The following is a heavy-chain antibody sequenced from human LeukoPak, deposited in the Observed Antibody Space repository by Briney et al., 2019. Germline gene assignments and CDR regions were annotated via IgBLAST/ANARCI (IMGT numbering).Heavy chain of an antibody. D-gene: IGHD3-10*01. CDR3: AKIGYSGSGVGYYMDV. CDR2: IRYDGSNK. V-gene: IGHV3-30*02. Sequence: GGSLRLSCAASGFTFSSYGFHWVRQAPGKGLEWVAFIRYDGSNKYYADSVKGRFTISRDNSKNTLYLQMNSLRAEDTAVYYCAKIGYSGSGVGYYMDVWGKGTTVTVSS. J-gene: IGHJ6*03. CDR1: GFTFSSYG.